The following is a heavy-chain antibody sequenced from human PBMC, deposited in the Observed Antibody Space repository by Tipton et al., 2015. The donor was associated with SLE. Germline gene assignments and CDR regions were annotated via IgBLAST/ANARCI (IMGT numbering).Heavy chain of an antibody. CDR1: GDTISDHY. CDR2: ISYSGST. CDR3: ANQNWNYYF. Sequence: TLSLTCTVSGDTISDHYWSWIRQPPGKGLEWIGYISYSGSTNYSPSLKSRVTISLDRFNNQFTLKMTSVTAADTAVYYCANQNWNYYFWGQGNLVTASS. V-gene: IGHV4-59*11. D-gene: IGHD1-7*01. J-gene: IGHJ4*02.